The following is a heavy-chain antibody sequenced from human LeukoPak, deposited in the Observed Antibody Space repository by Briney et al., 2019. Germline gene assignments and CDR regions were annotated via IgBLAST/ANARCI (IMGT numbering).Heavy chain of an antibody. CDR3: AKTYYGSGIYYNVGKYNWFDP. J-gene: IGHJ5*02. CDR2: ISRSGGST. Sequence: GGSLRLSCAASGFTFSSYAMSWVRQAPGKGLELVSDISRSGGSTYYADSVKGRFTISRDNSKNTLYLQMNSLRAEDTAVYYCAKTYYGSGIYYNVGKYNWFDPWGQGTLVTVSS. D-gene: IGHD3-10*01. V-gene: IGHV3-23*01. CDR1: GFTFSSYA.